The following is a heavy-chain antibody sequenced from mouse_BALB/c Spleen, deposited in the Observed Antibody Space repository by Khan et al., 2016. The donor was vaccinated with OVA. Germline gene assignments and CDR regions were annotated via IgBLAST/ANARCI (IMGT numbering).Heavy chain of an antibody. D-gene: IGHD1-2*01. CDR3: ARVGHYYGLTWFAY. J-gene: IGHJ3*01. CDR2: ISSGGSNT. V-gene: IGHV5-9-4*01. CDR1: GFTFSSYV. Sequence: EVELVESGGGLVKPGGSLKLSCAASGFTFSSYVMSWVRQSPEKRLEWVAEISSGGSNTYYPDTVTGRFTISRDNAKNTLYLEMSSLRSEDTAMYCCARVGHYYGLTWFAYWGQGTLVTVSA.